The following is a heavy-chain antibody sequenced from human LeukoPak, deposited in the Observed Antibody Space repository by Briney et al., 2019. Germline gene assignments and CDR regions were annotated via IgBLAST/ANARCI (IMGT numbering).Heavy chain of an antibody. CDR1: GFTFSSYA. J-gene: IGHJ4*02. D-gene: IGHD2-15*01. CDR2: ISGSGGST. Sequence: PGGSLRLSCAASGFTFSSYAMSWVRQAPGKGLEWVSAISGSGGSTYYADSVKGRFTISRDNSKNTLYLQMNSLRAEDTAVYYCARGPLTLDCSGGSCYWGQGTLVTVSS. V-gene: IGHV3-23*01. CDR3: ARGPLTLDCSGGSCY.